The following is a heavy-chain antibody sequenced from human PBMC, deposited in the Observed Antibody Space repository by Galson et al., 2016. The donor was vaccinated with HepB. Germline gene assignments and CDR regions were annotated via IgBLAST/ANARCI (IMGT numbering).Heavy chain of an antibody. D-gene: IGHD3-10*01. CDR3: VKDFGGPTDY. Sequence: SLRLSCAASGFIVSSYWMHWVRQVPGKGLVWVSRIDIKGTTISYADSVKGRFTISRDNAKNTLYLQMNSLGAEDTAVYYCVKDFGGPTDYWGQGILVTVSS. CDR2: IDIKGTTI. J-gene: IGHJ4*02. CDR1: GFIVSSYW. V-gene: IGHV3-74*01.